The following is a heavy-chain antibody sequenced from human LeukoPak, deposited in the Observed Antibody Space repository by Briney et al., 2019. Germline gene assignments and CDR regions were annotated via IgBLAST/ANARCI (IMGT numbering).Heavy chain of an antibody. CDR1: GFTFSSSA. CDR2: ISPGGDTT. D-gene: IGHD4/OR15-4a*01. V-gene: IGHV3-23*01. J-gene: IGHJ4*02. CDR3: ARDTLGEGEDANYAVYYFDY. Sequence: AGGSLRLSCAASGFTFSSSAMTWVRQVPGKGLEWVSTISPGGDTTFYADSVKGRFTISRDNGKNSLDLQMNSLRADDTAVYYCARDTLGEGEDANYAVYYFDYWGQGTVVTVSS.